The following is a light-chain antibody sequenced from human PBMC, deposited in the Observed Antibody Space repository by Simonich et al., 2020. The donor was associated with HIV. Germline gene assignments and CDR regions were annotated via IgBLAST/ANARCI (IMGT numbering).Light chain of an antibody. V-gene: IGLV6-57*01. CDR1: SCGLASNF. CDR2: EDN. CDR3: QSYDSSDQKV. Sequence: NFMLTQPHSVSESPGKTVTISCTRRSCGLASNFVQWYQQRPGSSPTIVLYEDNQKPSGVPDRFSGSVDSSSNSASLTISGLKTEDEADYYCQSYDSSDQKVFGGGTKLTVL. J-gene: IGLJ3*02.